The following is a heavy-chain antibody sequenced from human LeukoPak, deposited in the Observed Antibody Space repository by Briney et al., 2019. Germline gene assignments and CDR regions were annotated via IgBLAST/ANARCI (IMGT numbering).Heavy chain of an antibody. Sequence: PSETLSLTCAVSGGSFSGYYWSWIRQPPGKGLEWIGEINHSGSTNYNPSLKSRATIPVDTSKNQFSLKLSSVPAADTAVYYCARGRITMVRGVRTFDYWGQGTLVTVSS. V-gene: IGHV4-34*01. J-gene: IGHJ4*02. CDR2: INHSGST. D-gene: IGHD3-10*01. CDR3: ARGRITMVRGVRTFDY. CDR1: GGSFSGYY.